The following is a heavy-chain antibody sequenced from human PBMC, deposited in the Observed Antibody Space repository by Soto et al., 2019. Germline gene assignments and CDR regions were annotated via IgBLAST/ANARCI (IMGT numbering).Heavy chain of an antibody. D-gene: IGHD4-17*01. Sequence: GGSLRLSCAASGFGFSTHALSWVRQAPGKGLEWLSSITNTGITTHYADSVKGRSTISRENSRNTPHLQMNNLRVDDTALYYCAKGFDYGDTKHIDHWGQGTLVTVSS. J-gene: IGHJ4*02. CDR2: ITNTGITT. V-gene: IGHV3-23*01. CDR1: GFGFSTHA. CDR3: AKGFDYGDTKHIDH.